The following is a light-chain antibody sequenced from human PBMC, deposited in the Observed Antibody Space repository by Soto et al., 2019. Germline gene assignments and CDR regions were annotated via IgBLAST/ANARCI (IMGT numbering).Light chain of an antibody. CDR3: QQYNDWLYT. CDR1: QSFSSN. CDR2: GAS. Sequence: EIVMTQSPATLSVSPGERATLSCRASQSFSSNLAWYQQKPGQAPRLLIYGASTRATGIPARFSGSGSGTEFTLTISSLHSEDYAVYHCQQYNDWLYTFGQGTKLEIK. V-gene: IGKV3-15*01. J-gene: IGKJ2*01.